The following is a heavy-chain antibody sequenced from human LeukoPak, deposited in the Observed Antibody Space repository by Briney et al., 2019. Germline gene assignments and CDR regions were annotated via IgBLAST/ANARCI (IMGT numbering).Heavy chain of an antibody. Sequence: GGSLRLSCAASGFTFSSYAMSWVRQAPVKGLEWVSAISGSGGSTYYADSVKGRFTISRDNAKNSLYLQMSSLRAEDTAVYYCARGMATIDGYYYYMDVWGKGTTVTISS. CDR1: GFTFSSYA. CDR2: ISGSGGST. J-gene: IGHJ6*03. CDR3: ARGMATIDGYYYYMDV. V-gene: IGHV3-23*01. D-gene: IGHD5-24*01.